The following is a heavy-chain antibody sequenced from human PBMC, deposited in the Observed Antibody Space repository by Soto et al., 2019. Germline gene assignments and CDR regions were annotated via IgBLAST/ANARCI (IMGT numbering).Heavy chain of an antibody. Sequence: EVQLLESGGGLAQPGGSLRLSCVVSGFTFSSYAMSWVRQAPGKGLEWISGISGTGDGSNSANSVKGRFIISRDNSKNTLYLQINSLRAEDTAVYYCAKDQLTAGGTYFYYYGVDVWGQGTTVTVSS. CDR3: AKDQLTAGGTYFYYYGVDV. D-gene: IGHD6-13*01. V-gene: IGHV3-23*01. CDR2: ISGTGDGS. J-gene: IGHJ6*02. CDR1: GFTFSSYA.